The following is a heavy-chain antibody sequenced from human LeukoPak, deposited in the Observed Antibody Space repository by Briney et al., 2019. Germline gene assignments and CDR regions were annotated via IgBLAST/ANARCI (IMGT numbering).Heavy chain of an antibody. Sequence: TGGSLRLSCAASGFTFSTYWMHWVRQAPGKGLVWVSRIKSDGSTNYADSVKGRFTISRDNAKNTVSLQMNSLRPEDTGVYYCARAPSEFGGYYPEYFRHWGQGTLVTVCS. CDR2: IKSDGST. CDR3: ARAPSEFGGYYPEYFRH. J-gene: IGHJ1*01. CDR1: GFTFSTYW. D-gene: IGHD3-22*01. V-gene: IGHV3-74*01.